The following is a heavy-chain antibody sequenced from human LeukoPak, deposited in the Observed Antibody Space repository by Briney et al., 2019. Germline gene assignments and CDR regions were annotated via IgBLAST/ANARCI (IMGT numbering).Heavy chain of an antibody. J-gene: IGHJ3*02. CDR2: IFCGDSDT. D-gene: IGHD6-13*01. CDR3: ARQYSTSYRSSSWYGRGAFDI. Sequence: GESLKISCWGSGYRFTNYWIGWVRQMPGKGLEWMGIIFCGDSDTRYSPSFRGQVTISADKSISTAYLQWSSLKASDTAMYYCARQYSTSYRSSSWYGRGAFDIWGQGSMVTVSS. V-gene: IGHV5-51*01. CDR1: GYRFTNYW.